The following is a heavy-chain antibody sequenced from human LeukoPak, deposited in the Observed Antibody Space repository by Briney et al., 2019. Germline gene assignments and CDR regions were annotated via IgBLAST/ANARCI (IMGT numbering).Heavy chain of an antibody. CDR2: IYLGDSDT. V-gene: IGHV5-51*01. J-gene: IGHJ6*02. Sequence: GESLKISCKGSGYSFTSYWIGWVRQMPGKGLEWMGIIYLGDSDTRYSPSFQGQVTISADKSISTAYLQWSSLKASDTAMYYCARHRGAIVVVPAATSTNFYGMDVWGQGTTVTVSS. CDR3: ARHRGAIVVVPAATSTNFYGMDV. CDR1: GYSFTSYW. D-gene: IGHD2-2*01.